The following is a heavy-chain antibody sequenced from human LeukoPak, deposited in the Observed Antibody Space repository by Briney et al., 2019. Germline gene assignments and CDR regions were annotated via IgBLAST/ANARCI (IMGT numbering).Heavy chain of an antibody. Sequence: PSETLSLTRTVSGGSISSYYWSWIRQPPGKGLEWIGYIYYSGSTNYNPSLKSRVTISVDTSKNQFSLKLSSVTAADTAVYYCARGGAAARGNNAFDIWGQGTMVTVSS. CDR3: ARGGAAARGNNAFDI. D-gene: IGHD6-13*01. V-gene: IGHV4-59*08. CDR1: GGSISSYY. J-gene: IGHJ3*02. CDR2: IYYSGST.